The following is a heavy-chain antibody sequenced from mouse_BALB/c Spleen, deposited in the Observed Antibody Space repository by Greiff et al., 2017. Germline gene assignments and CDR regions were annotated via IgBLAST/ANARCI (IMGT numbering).Heavy chain of an antibody. D-gene: IGHD1-2*01. CDR2: ISSGGST. Sequence: EVQRVESGGGLVKPGGSLKLSCAASGFTFSSYAMSWVRQTPEKRLEWVASISSGGSTYYPDSVKGRFTISRDNARNILYLQMSSLRSEDTAMYYCARGNGYVPDYWGQGTTLTVSS. CDR1: GFTFSSYA. V-gene: IGHV5-6-5*01. J-gene: IGHJ2*01. CDR3: ARGNGYVPDY.